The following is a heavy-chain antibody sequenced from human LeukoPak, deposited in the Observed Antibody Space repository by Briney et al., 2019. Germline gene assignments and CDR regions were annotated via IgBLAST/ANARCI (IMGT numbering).Heavy chain of an antibody. CDR3: ARETYCYDSSGYYHYYGMDV. J-gene: IGHJ6*02. D-gene: IGHD3-22*01. V-gene: IGHV4-31*03. CDR1: GGSISSGGYY. CDR2: IYYSGST. Sequence: SETLSLTCTVSGGSISSGGYYWSWIRQHPGKGLEWIGYIYYSGSTYYNPSLKSRVTISVDTSKNQFSLKLSSVTAADTAVYYCARETYCYDSSGYYHYYGMDVWGQGTTVTVSS.